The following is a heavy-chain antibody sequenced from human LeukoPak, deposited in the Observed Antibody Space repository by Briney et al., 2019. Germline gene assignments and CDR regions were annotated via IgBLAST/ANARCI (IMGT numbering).Heavy chain of an antibody. J-gene: IGHJ5*02. CDR2: INHSGST. Sequence: PETLSLTCAVYGGSFSGYYWSWIRQPPGKGLEWIGEINHSGSTNYNPSLKSRVTISVDTSKNQFSLKLSSVTAADTAVYYCARSKKFAVRFLEWLKNENWFDPWGQGTLVTVSS. D-gene: IGHD3-3*01. V-gene: IGHV4-34*01. CDR3: ARSKKFAVRFLEWLKNENWFDP. CDR1: GGSFSGYY.